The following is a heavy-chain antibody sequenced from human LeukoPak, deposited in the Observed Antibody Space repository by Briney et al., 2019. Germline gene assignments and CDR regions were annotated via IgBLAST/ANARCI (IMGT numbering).Heavy chain of an antibody. J-gene: IGHJ4*02. CDR2: IYYSGST. V-gene: IGHV4-39*01. CDR1: GGSISSSSYY. D-gene: IGHD3-10*01. CDR3: AVARRGFDY. Sequence: SETLFLTCTVSGGSISSSSYYWGWIRQPPGKGLEWIGSIYYSGSTYYNPSLKSRVTISVDTSKNQFSLKLSSVTAADTAVYYCAVARRGFDYWGQGTLVTVSS.